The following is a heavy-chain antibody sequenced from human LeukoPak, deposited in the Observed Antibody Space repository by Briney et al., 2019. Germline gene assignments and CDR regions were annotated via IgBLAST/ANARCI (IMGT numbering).Heavy chain of an antibody. D-gene: IGHD6-13*01. CDR3: ATAPFWAAAGSYYFDY. CDR2: INPNSGGT. J-gene: IGHJ4*02. Sequence: ASVKVSCKASGYTFTGYYMHWVRQAPGQGLEWMGRINPNSGGTNYAQKFQGRVTMTRDTSISTAYMELSSLRSEDTAVYYCATAPFWAAAGSYYFDYWGQGTLVTVSS. V-gene: IGHV1-2*06. CDR1: GYTFTGYY.